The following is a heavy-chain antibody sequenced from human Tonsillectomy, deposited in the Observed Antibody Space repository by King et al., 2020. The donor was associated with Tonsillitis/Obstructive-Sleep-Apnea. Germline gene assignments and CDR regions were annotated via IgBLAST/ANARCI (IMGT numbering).Heavy chain of an antibody. CDR1: GGSFSGYY. V-gene: IGHV4-34*01. J-gene: IGHJ5*02. D-gene: IGHD3-3*01. CDR3: ASVYDFLSGGGPAPRFDP. Sequence: VQLQQWGAGLLKPSETLSLTCAVYGGSFSGYYWTWIRQPPGKGLEWIGEINHSGSTNYNPSLKSRVTISVDTSKNQFSLKLSSVTAADTAVYYCASVYDFLSGGGPAPRFDPWGQGTLVIVSS. CDR2: INHSGST.